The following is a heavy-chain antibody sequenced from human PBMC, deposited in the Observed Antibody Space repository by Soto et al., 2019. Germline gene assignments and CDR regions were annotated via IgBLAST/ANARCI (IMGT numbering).Heavy chain of an antibody. CDR1: GYTFTGHY. V-gene: IGHV1-2*04. D-gene: IGHD3-3*01. J-gene: IGHJ1*01. CDR2: INPNSGGT. Sequence: ASVKVSCKASGYTFTGHYMHWVRQAPGRGLEWMGWINPNSGGTNYAQKFQGWVTMTRDTSTSTAYMELRSLRSDDTAVYYCARGGTYYDFWRESAEYFQHWGQGTLVTVSS. CDR3: ARGGTYYDFWRESAEYFQH.